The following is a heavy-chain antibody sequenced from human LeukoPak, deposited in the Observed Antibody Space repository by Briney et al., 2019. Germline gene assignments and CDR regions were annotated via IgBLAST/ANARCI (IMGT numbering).Heavy chain of an antibody. J-gene: IGHJ2*01. CDR1: GDSISSYY. Sequence: SETLSLTCTVSGDSISSYYWSWIRQPPGKGPEWIGYIYYSGSTNYNPSLRSRVTISVDTSKNQFSLKLSSVTAADTAVYYCARVLGAYCSGGSCYSSWYFDLWGRGTLVTVSS. CDR2: IYYSGST. CDR3: ARVLGAYCSGGSCYSSWYFDL. D-gene: IGHD2-15*01. V-gene: IGHV4-59*01.